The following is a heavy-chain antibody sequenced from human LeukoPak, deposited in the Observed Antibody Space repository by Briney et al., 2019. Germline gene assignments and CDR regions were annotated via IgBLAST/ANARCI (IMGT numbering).Heavy chain of an antibody. CDR3: AKDECSSTSCDAFDI. Sequence: HPGRSLRLACAAAGFTFSRDGMHWVRQAPGKWLEWVAFIWYDGSNKYYADSVKGRFTISRDNSKNSLYLQMNSLRTEDTALYYCAKDECSSTSCDAFDIWGQGTMVTVSS. CDR2: IWYDGSNK. D-gene: IGHD2-2*01. CDR1: GFTFSRDG. V-gene: IGHV3-33*03. J-gene: IGHJ3*02.